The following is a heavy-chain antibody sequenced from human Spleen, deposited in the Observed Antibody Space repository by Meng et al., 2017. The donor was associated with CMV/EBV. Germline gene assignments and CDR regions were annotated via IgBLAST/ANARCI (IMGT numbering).Heavy chain of an antibody. D-gene: IGHD2-2*02. J-gene: IGHJ4*02. CDR3: AREKGYCTSTTCYTDRQVLDY. V-gene: IGHV3-21*01. CDR1: GSSFSSYM. CDR2: ISGTSRYI. Sequence: GESLKISCAASGSSFSSYMMTWVRQAPGKGLEWVSSISGTSRYIYYADSLKGRFTISRDNARNSLYLQMNSLRAEDTAFYYCAREKGYCTSTTCYTDRQVLDYWGQGTLVTVSS.